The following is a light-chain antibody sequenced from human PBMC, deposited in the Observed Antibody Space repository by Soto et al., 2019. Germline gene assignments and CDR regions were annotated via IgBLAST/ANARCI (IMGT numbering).Light chain of an antibody. J-gene: IGKJ1*01. Sequence: ETVMTQSPATLSVSPGEGATLSCRASQSVGSSLAWYQHKPGQAPRLLIYGATTRATGIPARFSGSGYGAEFTLTISSLQSEDFALYYCLQYSNGPRTFGQGTKV. CDR2: GAT. V-gene: IGKV3-15*01. CDR3: LQYSNGPRT. CDR1: QSVGSS.